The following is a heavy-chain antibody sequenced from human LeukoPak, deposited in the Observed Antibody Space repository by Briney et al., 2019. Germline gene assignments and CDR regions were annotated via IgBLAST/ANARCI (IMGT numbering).Heavy chain of an antibody. CDR1: GGSFSGYY. CDR2: INHSGST. CDR3: ARQILFHSERWLKFFDY. V-gene: IGHV4-34*01. Sequence: SETLSLTCAVYGGSFSGYYWSWIRQPPGKGLEWIGEINHSGSTNYNPSLKSRVTISVDTSKNQFSLKLSSVTAADTAVYYCARQILFHSERWLKFFDYWGQGTLVTVSS. D-gene: IGHD5-24*01. J-gene: IGHJ4*02.